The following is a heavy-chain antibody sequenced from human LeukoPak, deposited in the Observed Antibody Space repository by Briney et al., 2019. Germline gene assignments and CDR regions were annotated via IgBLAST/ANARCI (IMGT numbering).Heavy chain of an antibody. CDR1: GFTFSNYW. D-gene: IGHD2-21*02. Sequence: AGGSLRLSCAASGFTFSNYWMHWVRQAPGKRLVWVSRINSDGSRTNYADSVKGRFTISRDNAKNTLYLQMNSLRAEDTAVYYCGSSVSAPYWGQETLVTVSS. V-gene: IGHV3-74*01. CDR2: INSDGSRT. CDR3: GSSVSAPY. J-gene: IGHJ4*02.